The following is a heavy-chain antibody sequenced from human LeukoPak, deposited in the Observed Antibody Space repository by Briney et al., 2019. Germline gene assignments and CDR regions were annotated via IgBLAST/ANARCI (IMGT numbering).Heavy chain of an antibody. V-gene: IGHV1-18*01. CDR1: GYTFTSYG. Sequence: ASVKVSCKASGYTFTSYGISWVRQAPGQGLDWMGWISAYNGDTNYAQKLQGRVTMTTDTSTSTAHMELRSLRSDDTAVYYCARVLEVIGWLQSQQAIDYWGQGTLVTVSS. CDR3: ARVLEVIGWLQSQQAIDY. J-gene: IGHJ4*02. D-gene: IGHD5-24*01. CDR2: ISAYNGDT.